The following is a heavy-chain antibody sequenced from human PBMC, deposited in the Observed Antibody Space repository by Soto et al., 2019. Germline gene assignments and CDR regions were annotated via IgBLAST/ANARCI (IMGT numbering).Heavy chain of an antibody. J-gene: IGHJ4*02. CDR2: ISYDGSNK. Sequence: GGSLRLSCAASGFTFSSYAMHWVRQAPGKGLEWVAVISYDGSNKYYADSVKGRFTISRDNSKNTLYLQMNSLRAEDTAVYYCARDQYAHWGQGTLVTVSS. CDR1: GFTFSSYA. V-gene: IGHV3-30-3*01. CDR3: ARDQYAH. D-gene: IGHD2-2*01.